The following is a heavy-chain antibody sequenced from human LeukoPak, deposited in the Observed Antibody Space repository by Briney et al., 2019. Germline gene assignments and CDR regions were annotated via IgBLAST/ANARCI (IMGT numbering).Heavy chain of an antibody. CDR2: INHSGST. V-gene: IGHV4-34*01. CDR3: ARHGLGRGVYITRQYNYYMDV. J-gene: IGHJ6*03. CDR1: GGSFSTYY. Sequence: PETLSLTCAVYGGSFSTYYWGWVRQTPGNELEWIGEINHSGSTNYNPSLKSRVTVSIDTSKNQFSLKLTSVTAADTGIYFCARHGLGRGVYITRQYNYYMDVWGTGTTVTVSS. D-gene: IGHD3-10*01.